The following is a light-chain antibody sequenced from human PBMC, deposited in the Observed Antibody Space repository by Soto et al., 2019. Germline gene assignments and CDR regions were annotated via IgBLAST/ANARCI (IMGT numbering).Light chain of an antibody. CDR1: SSDVGAYNY. CDR3: CSYTTSSTYV. CDR2: DVN. V-gene: IGLV2-14*03. Sequence: QSALTQPASVSGSPGQSIAISCTGTSSDVGAYNYVSWYQQHPWKAPKLMIYDVNNRPSGVSNRFSGSKSGNTASLTISGLQAEDEADYYCCSYTTSSTYVFGTGTKVTVL. J-gene: IGLJ1*01.